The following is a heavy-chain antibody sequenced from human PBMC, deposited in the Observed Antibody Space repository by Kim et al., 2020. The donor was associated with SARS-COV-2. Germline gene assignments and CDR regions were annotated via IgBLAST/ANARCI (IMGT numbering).Heavy chain of an antibody. V-gene: IGHV3-7*01. D-gene: IGHD6-13*01. J-gene: IGHJ4*02. Sequence: VDSVKGRFTISRDNAKNSLYLQMNSLRAEDTAVYYCARAYSSSWYGESDYWGQGTLVTVSS. CDR3: ARAYSSSWYGESDY.